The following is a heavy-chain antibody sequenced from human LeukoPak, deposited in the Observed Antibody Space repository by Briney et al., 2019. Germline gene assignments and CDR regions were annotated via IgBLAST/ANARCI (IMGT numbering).Heavy chain of an antibody. CDR2: ISSSSSTI. Sequence: GGSLRLSCAASGFTFSTYSMNWVRLAPGKGLEWVSYISSSSSTIYYADSVKGRFTISRDNAKNSLYLQMNSLRAEDTAVYYCAGEYSSSTGKASDYWGQGILVTVSS. CDR1: GFTFSTYS. V-gene: IGHV3-48*01. D-gene: IGHD6-6*01. J-gene: IGHJ4*02. CDR3: AGEYSSSTGKASDY.